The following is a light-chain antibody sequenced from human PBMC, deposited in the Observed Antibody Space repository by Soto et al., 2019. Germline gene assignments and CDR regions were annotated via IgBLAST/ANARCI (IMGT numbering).Light chain of an antibody. Sequence: DIQMTQSPSSLSASVGDRVTITCRASQGITNYLDWFQQKPGKAPKSLIYAASSLHSGVPSRFRGHGSGTDFTHTISRLHHEDFATYYCQQYNSYPFGFGGGNTVEV. CDR2: AAS. CDR1: QGITNY. CDR3: QQYNSYPFG. J-gene: IGKJ4*01. V-gene: IGKV1-16*01.